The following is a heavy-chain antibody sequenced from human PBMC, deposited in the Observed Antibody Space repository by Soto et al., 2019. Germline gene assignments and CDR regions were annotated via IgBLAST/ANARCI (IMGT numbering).Heavy chain of an antibody. CDR1: GCSISSGGYS. CDR2: MYHSGST. D-gene: IGHD2-2*01. CDR3: ARVPDY. V-gene: IGHV4-30-2*01. Sequence: QLQLQESGSGLVKPSQTLSLTCAVSGCSISSGGYSWSWIRQPPGKGLEWIGYMYHSGSTYYNPSLKSRVTISIDRSKNQFSLKLSSVTATDTAVYYCARVPDYWGQGILVTVSS. J-gene: IGHJ4*02.